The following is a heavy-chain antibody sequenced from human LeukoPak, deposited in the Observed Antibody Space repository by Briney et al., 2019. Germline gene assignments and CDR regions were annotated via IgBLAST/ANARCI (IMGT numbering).Heavy chain of an antibody. J-gene: IGHJ5*02. CDR1: GYTFTSYD. CDR2: MNPNSGNT. V-gene: IGHV1-8*01. CDR3: ARGPYCRSMSCPYWFDP. Sequence: GASVKVSCKASGYTFTSYDINWVRQATGQGLEWMGWMNPNSGNTGYAQKFQGRVTMTRSTSISTAYMELSSLRSEDTAVYYCARGPYCRSMSCPYWFDPWGQGTLVTVSS. D-gene: IGHD2-2*01.